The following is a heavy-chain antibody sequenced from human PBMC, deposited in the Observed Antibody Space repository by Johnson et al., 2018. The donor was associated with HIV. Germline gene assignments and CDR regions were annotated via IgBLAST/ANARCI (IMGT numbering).Heavy chain of an antibody. CDR1: GSTFDDYA. CDR2: FSWTSGST. Sequence: EVQLVESGGGLVQPGRSLRPSCAASGSTFDDYAMHWVRQAPGKGLEWVSGFSWTSGSTYYVDSVKGRFTISRDNANNSLYLPMNSLTAEDTAVSYCARDRGYWDAFDIWGQGKMVTVSS. CDR3: ARDRGYWDAFDI. D-gene: IGHD3-22*01. J-gene: IGHJ3*02. V-gene: IGHV3-9*01.